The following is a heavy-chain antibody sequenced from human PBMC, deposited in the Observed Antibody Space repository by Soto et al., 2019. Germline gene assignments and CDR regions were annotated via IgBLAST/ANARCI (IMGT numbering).Heavy chain of an antibody. CDR3: ARATYHNVAMDV. D-gene: IGHD1-1*01. Sequence: GASVKVSCKASGGTFSSYAISWVRQAPGQGLEWMGWINPNSGGTNYAQKFQGWVTMTRDTSISTAYMELSRLRSDDTAVYYCARATYHNVAMDVWGQGTTVTVSS. V-gene: IGHV1-2*04. CDR1: GGTFSSYA. J-gene: IGHJ6*02. CDR2: INPNSGGT.